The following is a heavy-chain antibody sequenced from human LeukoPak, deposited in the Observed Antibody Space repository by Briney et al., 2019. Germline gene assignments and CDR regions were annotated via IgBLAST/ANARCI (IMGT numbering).Heavy chain of an antibody. CDR2: IYTSGST. D-gene: IGHD2-2*01. J-gene: IGHJ6*02. CDR3: ARGGASTTSDYYYYYYGMDV. CDR1: GGSISNYY. Sequence: SETLSLTCTVSGGSISNYYWSWIRQPAGKGLEWIGRIYTSGSTNYNPSLKSRVTMSLDTSKNQFSLKLSSVTAADTAVYHCARGGASTTSDYYYYYYGMDVWGQGTTVTVSS. V-gene: IGHV4-4*07.